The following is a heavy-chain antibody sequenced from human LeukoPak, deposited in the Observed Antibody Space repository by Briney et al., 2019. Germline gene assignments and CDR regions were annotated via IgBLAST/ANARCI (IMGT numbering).Heavy chain of an antibody. D-gene: IGHD1-26*01. CDR3: ARAYSGSYYYY. J-gene: IGHJ4*02. V-gene: IGHV1-18*01. Sequence: AAVKVSCKASGYTFTSYGISWVRQAPGPGHEWMGWISAYNGNTDYAQKFQGRVTMTTDTSTSTAYMEVRSLRSDDTAVYYCARAYSGSYYYYWGQGTLVTVSS. CDR2: ISAYNGNT. CDR1: GYTFTSYG.